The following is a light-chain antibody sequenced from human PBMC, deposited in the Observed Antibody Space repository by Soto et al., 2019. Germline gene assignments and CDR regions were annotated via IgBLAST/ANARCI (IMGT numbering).Light chain of an antibody. V-gene: IGLV1-47*01. CDR2: RND. Sequence: QSVLTQPPSASGTPCQRVTISCSGSSSYIGSKYVYWYQQLPGTAPKLLIYRNDQRPSRISDRFSGSKSGTSASLAISGLRSEDEADYYCAAWDDSLSGYVFGTGTKVTVL. J-gene: IGLJ1*01. CDR1: SSYIGSKY. CDR3: AAWDDSLSGYV.